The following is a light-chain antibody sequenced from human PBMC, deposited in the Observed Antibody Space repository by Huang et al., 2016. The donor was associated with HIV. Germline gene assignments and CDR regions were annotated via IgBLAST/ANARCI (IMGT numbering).Light chain of an antibody. V-gene: IGKV3-20*01. CDR3: QQFGSSPPYS. Sequence: EIVLTQSPETLSLSPGERATVSCRASQSVTRNYLAWYQQRPGQAPKLLIYGASTRATGIPDQFSGSGSGTDFPLTISRLAPEDFAVYYCQQFGSSPPYSFGQGTKLEIK. CDR2: GAS. J-gene: IGKJ2*03. CDR1: QSVTRNY.